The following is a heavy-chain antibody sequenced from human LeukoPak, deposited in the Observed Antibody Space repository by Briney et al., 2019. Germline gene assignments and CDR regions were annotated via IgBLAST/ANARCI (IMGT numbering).Heavy chain of an antibody. J-gene: IGHJ4*02. CDR1: GFTFSSSS. D-gene: IGHD3-3*01. CDR3: AKDEKFKLRFLEWLLPFDY. Sequence: PGGSLRLSCAASGFTFSSSSMNWVRQAPGKGLEWVSSISSGSSYIYYADPLKGRFTISRDNSKNTLYLQMNSLRAEDTAVYYCAKDEKFKLRFLEWLLPFDYWGQGTLVTVSS. CDR2: ISSGSSYI. V-gene: IGHV3-21*01.